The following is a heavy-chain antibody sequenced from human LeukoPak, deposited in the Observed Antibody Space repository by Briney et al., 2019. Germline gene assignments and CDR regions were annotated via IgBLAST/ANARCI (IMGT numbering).Heavy chain of an antibody. CDR2: ITWDGDNT. D-gene: IGHD5-18*01. CDR1: GSTFADYT. V-gene: IGHV3-43*01. J-gene: IGHJ4*02. Sequence: GGSLRLYCIASGSTFADYTMHWVRQGPGTGLEWVSLITWDGDNTNYAASVRGRFTISRDNSRNSLFLQMNSLRTDDSGLYYCAKGDDYSYGYDYWGQGTLVAVSS. CDR3: AKGDDYSYGYDY.